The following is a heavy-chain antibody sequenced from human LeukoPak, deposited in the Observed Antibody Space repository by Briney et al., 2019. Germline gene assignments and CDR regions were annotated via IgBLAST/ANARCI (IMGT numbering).Heavy chain of an antibody. CDR2: INTSGDST. D-gene: IGHD3-9*01. Sequence: GASVTVSCKASGYTSTSYYMHWVRQAPGQGLEWMGIINTSGDSTRYALKFQARVTMTSDTSTSTVYMELRSLRSEDTAVYYCARGYDFLTGYYFDYWGQGTLVTVSS. CDR3: ARGYDFLTGYYFDY. J-gene: IGHJ4*02. CDR1: GYTSTSYY. V-gene: IGHV1-46*01.